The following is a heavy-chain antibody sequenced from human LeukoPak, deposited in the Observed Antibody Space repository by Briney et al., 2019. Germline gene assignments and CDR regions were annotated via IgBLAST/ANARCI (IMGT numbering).Heavy chain of an antibody. CDR1: GGSFSGYY. J-gene: IGHJ5*02. V-gene: IGHV4-34*01. Sequence: SETLSLTCAVYGGSFSGYYWSWIRQPPGKGVEWSGEINHSGSTNYNPSLKSRVTISVDTSKNQFSLKLSSVTAADTAVYYCARGRYCSSTSCYGFRFGSFDPWGQGTLVTVSS. CDR3: ARGRYCSSTSCYGFRFGSFDP. CDR2: INHSGST. D-gene: IGHD2-2*01.